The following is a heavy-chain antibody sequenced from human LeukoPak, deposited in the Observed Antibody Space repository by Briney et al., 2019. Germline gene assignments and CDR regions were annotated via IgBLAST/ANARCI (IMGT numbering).Heavy chain of an antibody. J-gene: IGHJ4*02. V-gene: IGHV3-7*03. D-gene: IGHD6-6*01. CDR2: MKQDGSVK. CDR1: GFTFINFW. Sequence: GGSLRLSCAASGFTFINFWMSWVRQAPVKGLEWVANMKQDGSVKYYVDSMKGRFTISRDNAKNSLYLQVSGLRAEDTAVYFCARIGYSSSSFDYWGQGVLVTVYS. CDR3: ARIGYSSSSFDY.